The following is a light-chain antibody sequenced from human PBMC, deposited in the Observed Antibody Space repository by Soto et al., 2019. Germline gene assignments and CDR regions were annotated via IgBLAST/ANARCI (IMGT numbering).Light chain of an antibody. CDR1: SSDVGSYNL. CDR3: CSYAGSSPYVV. J-gene: IGLJ2*01. Sequence: QSALTQPASVSGAPGQSITISCTGTSSDVGSYNLVSWYQQHPGKAPKLMIYEGSKRPSGVSNRFSGSKSGNTASLTISGLQAEDDADYHCCSYAGSSPYVVFGGGTKLTVL. CDR2: EGS. V-gene: IGLV2-23*01.